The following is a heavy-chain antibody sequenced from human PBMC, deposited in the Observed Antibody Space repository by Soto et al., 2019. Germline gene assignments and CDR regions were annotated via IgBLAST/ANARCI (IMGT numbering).Heavy chain of an antibody. J-gene: IGHJ6*02. CDR3: ARDYYDSAYGMDV. Sequence: SETLSLTCAVYGGSFSGYYWSWIRQPPGKGLEWIGEISHSGSTNYNPSLKSRVTISVDTPKNQFSLKLSSVTAADTAVYYCARDYYDSAYGMDVWGQGTTVTVSS. CDR1: GGSFSGYY. CDR2: ISHSGST. V-gene: IGHV4-34*01. D-gene: IGHD3-3*01.